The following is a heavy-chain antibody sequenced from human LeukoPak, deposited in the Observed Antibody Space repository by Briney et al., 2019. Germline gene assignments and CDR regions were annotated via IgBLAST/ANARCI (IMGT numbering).Heavy chain of an antibody. V-gene: IGHV4-61*02. D-gene: IGHD3-3*01. CDR3: ARGITIFGAVIPFDY. Sequence: SETLSLTCTVSGGSISSGSYYWSWMRQPAGKGLEWMGRIYTSGSTNYNPSLKSRVTISVDTSKNQFSLKLSSVTAADTAVYYCARGITIFGAVIPFDYWGQGNLVTVSS. J-gene: IGHJ4*02. CDR2: IYTSGST. CDR1: GGSISSGSYY.